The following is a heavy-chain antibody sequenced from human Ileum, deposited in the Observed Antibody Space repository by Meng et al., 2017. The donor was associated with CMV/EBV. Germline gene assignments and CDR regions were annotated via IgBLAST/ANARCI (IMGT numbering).Heavy chain of an antibody. V-gene: IGHV1-69*05. D-gene: IGHD6-19*01. CDR1: GGPFSSYA. Sequence: SGGPFSSYAISWVRQAPGQGLEWMGGIIPIFGTANYAQKFQGRVTITTDESTSTAYMELSSLRSEDTAVYYCATSGIAVAGEPFDYWGQGTLVTVSS. CDR2: IIPIFGTA. J-gene: IGHJ4*02. CDR3: ATSGIAVAGEPFDY.